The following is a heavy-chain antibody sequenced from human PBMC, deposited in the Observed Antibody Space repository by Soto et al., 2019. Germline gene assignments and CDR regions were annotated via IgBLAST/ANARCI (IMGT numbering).Heavy chain of an antibody. CDR1: GGSISSSSYY. CDR3: ARSLYCDPSSWVYYYYGMDV. D-gene: IGHD4-17*01. J-gene: IGHJ6*04. Sequence: QLQLQESGPGLVKPSETLSLTCTVSGGSISSSSYYWGWIRQPPGKGLEWIGSIYYSGSTYYNPSFRRRVTISVETSKNQCSLKLSSVTAADTAVYYCARSLYCDPSSWVYYYYGMDVWGEGTTVTVSS. V-gene: IGHV4-39*01. CDR2: IYYSGST.